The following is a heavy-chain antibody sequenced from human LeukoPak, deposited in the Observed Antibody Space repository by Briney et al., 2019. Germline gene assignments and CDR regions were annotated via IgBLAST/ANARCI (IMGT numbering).Heavy chain of an antibody. CDR3: AKGVAVAARSYFFDY. D-gene: IGHD6-19*01. J-gene: IGHJ4*02. CDR2: ISGSGGST. V-gene: IGHV3-23*01. Sequence: PGGSLRLSCAASGFTFSSYAMTWVRQAPGKALEGVSAISGSGGSTYYADCVKGRFTISRDNSKNTLYLQVNRLRAEDTDVYYCAKGVAVAARSYFFDYWGQGTLVTVSS. CDR1: GFTFSSYA.